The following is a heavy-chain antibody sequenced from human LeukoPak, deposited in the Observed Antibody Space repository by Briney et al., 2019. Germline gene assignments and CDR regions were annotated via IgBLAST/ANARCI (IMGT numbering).Heavy chain of an antibody. CDR1: GFTFSSYA. J-gene: IGHJ6*02. CDR2: ISGSGGST. Sequence: PGGSLRLSCAASGFTFSSYAMSWVRQAPGKGLEWVSAISGSGGSTYYADSVKGRFTISRDNSKNTLYLQMNSLRAEDTAVYYCARAGYGSGTASYYYYYGMDVWGQGTTVTVSS. D-gene: IGHD3-10*01. V-gene: IGHV3-23*01. CDR3: ARAGYGSGTASYYYYYGMDV.